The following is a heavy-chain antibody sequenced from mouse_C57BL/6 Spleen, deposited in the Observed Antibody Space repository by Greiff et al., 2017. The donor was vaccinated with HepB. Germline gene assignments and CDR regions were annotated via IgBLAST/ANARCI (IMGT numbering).Heavy chain of an antibody. D-gene: IGHD1-1*01. Sequence: EVQRVESGGGLVQPGGSLKLSCAASGFTFSDYYMYWVRQTPEKRLEWVAYISNGGGSTYYPDTVKGRFTISRDNAKNTLYLQMSRLKSEDTAMYYCARRQITTVAFDYWGQGTTLTVSS. J-gene: IGHJ2*01. CDR1: GFTFSDYY. CDR3: ARRQITTVAFDY. V-gene: IGHV5-12*01. CDR2: ISNGGGST.